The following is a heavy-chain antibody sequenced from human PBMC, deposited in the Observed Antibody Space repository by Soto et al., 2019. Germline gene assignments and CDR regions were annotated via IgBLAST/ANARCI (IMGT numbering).Heavy chain of an antibody. J-gene: IGHJ4*02. CDR2: FDNSDGRT. D-gene: IGHD5-18*01. Sequence: EVQLLESGGGLVQPGGSLRLSCAASGFTFSSYAMNWVRQAPGKGLEWVSTFDNSDGRTYYSDSVKGRFTISRDNSKNTLFLQMNSLRPEDTAVYYCANVRDTTMDMNFDYWGQGTLVTVSS. CDR1: GFTFSSYA. V-gene: IGHV3-23*01. CDR3: ANVRDTTMDMNFDY.